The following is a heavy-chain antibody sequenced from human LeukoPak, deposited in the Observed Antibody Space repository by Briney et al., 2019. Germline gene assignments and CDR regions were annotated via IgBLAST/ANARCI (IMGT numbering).Heavy chain of an antibody. CDR3: ARGGRTYYDILTGYYRGYFDY. D-gene: IGHD3-9*01. J-gene: IGHJ4*02. Sequence: ASVKVSCMASGYTFTSYGISWVRQAPGQGLEWMGWISAYNGNTNYAQKLQGRVTMTTDTSTSTAYMELRSLRSDDTAVYYCARGGRTYYDILTGYYRGYFDYWGQGTLVTVSS. CDR2: ISAYNGNT. CDR1: GYTFTSYG. V-gene: IGHV1-18*01.